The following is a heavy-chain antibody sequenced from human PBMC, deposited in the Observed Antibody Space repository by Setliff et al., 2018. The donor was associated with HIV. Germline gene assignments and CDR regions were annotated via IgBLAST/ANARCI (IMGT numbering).Heavy chain of an antibody. CDR1: GGSISSTSYY. CDR2: VHYTGST. CDR3: ARIREYRFWFGLGQFDP. Sequence: SETLSLTCSVSGGSISSTSYYWGWIRQPPGKGLEWIGSVHYTGSTQYNPSLKSRLTMSVDKSNNQFSLSLTSVTAADSAVYYCARIREYRFWFGLGQFDPWGQGTLVTVSS. V-gene: IGHV4-39*07. J-gene: IGHJ5*01. D-gene: IGHD3-10*01.